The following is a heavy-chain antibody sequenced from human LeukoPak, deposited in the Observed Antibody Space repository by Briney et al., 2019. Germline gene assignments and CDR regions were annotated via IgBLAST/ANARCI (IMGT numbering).Heavy chain of an antibody. CDR1: GFIFSSYA. CDR2: SGSTT. D-gene: IGHD4-17*01. J-gene: IGHJ4*02. V-gene: IGHV3-23*01. CDR3: TRDSSYGDYSTAFDY. Sequence: GGSLRLSRAASGFIFSSYAMTWVRQAPGKGLEWVSSSGSTTDYSDSVKGRFTISRDNSKNTLYLQMNSLSAEDTAVYYCTRDSSYGDYSTAFDYWGQGALVTVSS.